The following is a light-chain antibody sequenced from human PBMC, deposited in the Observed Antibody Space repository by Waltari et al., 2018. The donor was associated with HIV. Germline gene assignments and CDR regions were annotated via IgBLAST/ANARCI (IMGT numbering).Light chain of an antibody. V-gene: IGLV2-14*03. CDR1: TSDIGPSHS. CDR3: SSYTTTFI. Sequence: QSALTQPASMSGSPGQSITISCAVPTSDIGPSHSVSCSQQPTDRTPKLIIYDVSYRPAGVDSRFSGSKSGNTASLTISDLRSDDEAVYYCSSYTTTFIFGAGTKVDVL. J-gene: IGLJ2*01. CDR2: DVS.